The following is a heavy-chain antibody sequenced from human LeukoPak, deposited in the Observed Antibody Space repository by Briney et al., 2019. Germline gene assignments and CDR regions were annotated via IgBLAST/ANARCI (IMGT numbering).Heavy chain of an antibody. Sequence: GGSLRLSCAASGFTFSSYAMSWVRQAPGKGLEWVGRIRSKANSYATAYAASVKGRFTISRDDSKNTAYLQMNSLKTEDTAVYYCTRRVSSGWYNWFDPWGQGTLVTVSS. J-gene: IGHJ5*02. D-gene: IGHD6-19*01. CDR1: GFTFSSYA. CDR2: IRSKANSYAT. CDR3: TRRVSSGWYNWFDP. V-gene: IGHV3-73*01.